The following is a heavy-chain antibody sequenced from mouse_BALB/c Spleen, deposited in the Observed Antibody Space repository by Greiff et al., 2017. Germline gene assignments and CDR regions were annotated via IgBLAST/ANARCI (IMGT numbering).Heavy chain of an antibody. J-gene: IGHJ3*01. CDR3: TRGTYYGNDGAD. V-gene: IGHV1-15*01. Sequence: QVQLKQSGAELVRPGASVTLSCKASGYTFTDYEMHWVKQTPVHGLEWIGAIDPETGGTAYNQKFKGKATLTADKSSSTAYMELRSLTSEDSAVYYCTRGTYYGNDGADWGQGTLVTVAA. CDR1: GYTFTDYE. D-gene: IGHD2-9*01. CDR2: IDPETGGT.